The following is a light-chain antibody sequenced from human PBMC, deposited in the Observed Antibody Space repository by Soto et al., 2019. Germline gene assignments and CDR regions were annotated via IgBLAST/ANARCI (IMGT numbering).Light chain of an antibody. J-gene: IGLJ1*01. CDR2: RNN. CDR3: AAWDDSLSAHYV. V-gene: IGLV1-47*01. CDR1: SSNIGSNY. Sequence: QSVLTQPPSASGTPGQRVTISCSGSSSNIGSNYVYWYQQLPGTAPKLLIYRNNQRPSGVPDRFSGSKSGTSASLAISGLRSEDEADYYCAAWDDSLSAHYVFGTGTQPTVL.